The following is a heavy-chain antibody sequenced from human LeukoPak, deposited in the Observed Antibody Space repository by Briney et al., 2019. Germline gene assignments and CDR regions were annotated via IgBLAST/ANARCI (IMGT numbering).Heavy chain of an antibody. CDR2: ISYDGSNK. Sequence: GRSLRLSCAASGFTFSSYARHWVRQAPGKGLEWVAVISYDGSNKYYADSVKGRFTISRDNSKNTLYLQMNSLRAEDTAVYYCARAHIVVVVAAKDDAFAIWGQGTMVTVSS. V-gene: IGHV3-30-3*01. CDR1: GFTFSSYA. J-gene: IGHJ3*02. D-gene: IGHD2-15*01. CDR3: ARAHIVVVVAAKDDAFAI.